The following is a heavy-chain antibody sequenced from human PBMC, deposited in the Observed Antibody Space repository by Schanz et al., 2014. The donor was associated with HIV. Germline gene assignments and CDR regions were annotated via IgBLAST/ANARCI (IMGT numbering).Heavy chain of an antibody. Sequence: EVQLFSSGGGLVQPGGSLRLSCAASGFTFSSYAMSWVRQAPGKGLEWVSFFRCSGGITYYADSVKGRFTISRDNSKKTLYLQMNSLRAEDTAVYYCAKEWYYGSGSMDYGLDVWGQGTTVTVSS. V-gene: IGHV3-23*01. J-gene: IGHJ6*02. D-gene: IGHD3-10*01. CDR1: GFTFSSYA. CDR3: AKEWYYGSGSMDYGLDV. CDR2: FRCSGGIT.